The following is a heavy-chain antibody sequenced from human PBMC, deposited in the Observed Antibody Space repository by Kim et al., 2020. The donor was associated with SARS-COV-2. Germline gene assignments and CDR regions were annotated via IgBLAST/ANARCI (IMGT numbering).Heavy chain of an antibody. CDR3: ARDSTGDYYYYYMDV. J-gene: IGHJ6*03. CDR2: INAGNGNT. V-gene: IGHV1-3*01. D-gene: IGHD4-17*01. CDR1: GYTFTSYA. Sequence: ASVKVSCKASGYTFTSYAMHWVRQAPGQRLEWMGWINAGNGNTKYSQKFQGRVTITRDTSASTAYMELSSLRSEDTAVYYCARDSTGDYYYYYMDVWGKGTTVTVSS.